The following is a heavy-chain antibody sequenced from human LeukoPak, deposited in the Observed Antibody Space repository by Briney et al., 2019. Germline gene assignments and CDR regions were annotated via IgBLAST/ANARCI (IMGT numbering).Heavy chain of an antibody. CDR3: ARQSGWLEP. Sequence: SETLSLTCTVSGGSMTGHYWSWIRQPPGKGLEWIGFIYYTGTTNYNPSLKSGVTISLDTSKNQFSLKLSSMTAADTAVYYCARQSGWLEPWGQGIMVTVSS. V-gene: IGHV4-59*08. CDR1: GGSMTGHY. J-gene: IGHJ5*02. CDR2: IYYTGTT. D-gene: IGHD1-26*01.